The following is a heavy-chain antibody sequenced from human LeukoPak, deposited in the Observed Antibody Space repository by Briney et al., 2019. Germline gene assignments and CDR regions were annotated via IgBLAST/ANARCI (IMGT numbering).Heavy chain of an antibody. V-gene: IGHV4-61*02. J-gene: IGHJ6*03. Sequence: PSETPSLTCTVSGGSISSGSYYWSWIRQPAGKGLEWIGRIYISGSTNYNPSLKSRVTISVDTSKNQFSLKLSSVTAADTALYYCARTGGSFYFYYYMDVWGKGTTVTVSS. CDR1: GGSISSGSYY. CDR3: ARTGGSFYFYYYMDV. CDR2: IYISGST. D-gene: IGHD1-26*01.